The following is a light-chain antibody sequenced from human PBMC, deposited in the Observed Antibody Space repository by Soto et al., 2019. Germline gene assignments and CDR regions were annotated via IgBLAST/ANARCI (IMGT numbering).Light chain of an antibody. CDR2: AAS. V-gene: IGKV1-39*01. Sequence: DIQMTQSPSSLSASVGDRVPITCRASQSISSYLNWYQQKPGKAPKLLIYAASSLQSGVPSRFSGSGSGTDFTLTISSLQPEDFATYYCQQSYSTLWTFGQGTKVAIK. CDR1: QSISSY. J-gene: IGKJ1*01. CDR3: QQSYSTLWT.